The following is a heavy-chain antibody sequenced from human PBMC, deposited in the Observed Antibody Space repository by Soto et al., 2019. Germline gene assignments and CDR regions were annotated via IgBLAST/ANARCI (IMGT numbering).Heavy chain of an antibody. CDR3: ARSVVVAATYYYYGMDV. CDR2: IIPIFGTA. V-gene: IGHV1-69*01. D-gene: IGHD2-15*01. CDR1: GGTFSSYA. J-gene: IGHJ6*02. Sequence: QVQLVQSGAEVKKPGSSVKVSCKASGGTFSSYAISWVRQAPGQGLEWMGGIIPIFGTANYAQKFQGRVTITADESTSTAYMELSGLRSEDTAVYYCARSVVVAATYYYYGMDVWGQGTTVTVSS.